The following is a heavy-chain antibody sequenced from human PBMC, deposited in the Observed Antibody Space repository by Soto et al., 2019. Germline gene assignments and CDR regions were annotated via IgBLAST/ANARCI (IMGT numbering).Heavy chain of an antibody. D-gene: IGHD3-16*01. CDR3: ARVFLGGNVWIYSYSGRDV. V-gene: IGHV3-7*05. J-gene: IGHJ6*04. CDR2: IKQDGSEK. Sequence: GGSLRLSCAASGFTFSSYWMSWVRQAPGKGLEWVANIKQDGSEKYYVDSVKGRFTISRDNAKNSLYLQMNSLRAEDTAVYYCARVFLGGNVWIYSYSGRDVGGKGTRVTFPS. CDR1: GFTFSSYW.